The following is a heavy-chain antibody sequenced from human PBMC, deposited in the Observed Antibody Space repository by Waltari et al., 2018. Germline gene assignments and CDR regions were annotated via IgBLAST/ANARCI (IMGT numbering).Heavy chain of an antibody. CDR1: GFSLSTSGVG. Sequence: QITLKESGPTLVKPTQTLTLTCTFSGFSLSTSGVGVGWIRQPPGKDLEWLALIDWNDDKGYSPSLKSRLTITKDTSKNQVVLTMTNMVPVDTATYYCAHRYSYGYRGAFDIWGQGTMVTVSS. CDR3: AHRYSYGYRGAFDI. V-gene: IGHV2-5*01. D-gene: IGHD5-18*01. CDR2: IDWNDDK. J-gene: IGHJ3*02.